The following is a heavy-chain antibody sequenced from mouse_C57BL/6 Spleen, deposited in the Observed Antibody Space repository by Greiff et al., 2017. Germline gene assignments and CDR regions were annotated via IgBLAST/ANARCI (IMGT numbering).Heavy chain of an antibody. D-gene: IGHD1-1*01. V-gene: IGHV5-12*01. CDR3: ARGDLLFYYFDY. J-gene: IGHJ2*01. CDR2: ISNGGGST. CDR1: GFTFSDYY. Sequence: EVKVVESGGGLVQPGGSLKLSCAASGFTFSDYYMYWVRQTPEKRLEWVAYISNGGGSTYYPDTVKGRFTISRDNAKNTLYLQMSRLKSEDTVMYYCARGDLLFYYFDYWGQGTTLTFSS.